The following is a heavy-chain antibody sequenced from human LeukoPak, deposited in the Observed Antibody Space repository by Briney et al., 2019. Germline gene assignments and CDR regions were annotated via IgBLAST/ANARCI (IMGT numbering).Heavy chain of an antibody. V-gene: IGHV1-69*13. Sequence: GASVKVPCKASGGTFSSYAISWVRQAPGQGLEWMGGIIPIFGTANYAQKFQGRVTITADESTSTAYMELSSLRSEDTAVYYCARGRASSSVLNWFDPWGQGTLVTVSS. J-gene: IGHJ5*02. CDR3: ARGRASSSVLNWFDP. CDR1: GGTFSSYA. CDR2: IIPIFGTA. D-gene: IGHD2-2*01.